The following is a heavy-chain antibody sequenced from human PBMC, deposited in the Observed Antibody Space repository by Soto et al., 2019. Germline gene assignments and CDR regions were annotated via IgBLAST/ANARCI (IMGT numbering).Heavy chain of an antibody. Sequence: ASVKVSCKTSGGTFSTYAIYWVRQAPGQGLEWMGAIIPLFGTADYAQKFQGRVTITADKSTSTAYMELSSLRSEDTAVYYCARWKGSTDAFDIWGQGTMVTVSS. CDR3: ARWKGSTDAFDI. J-gene: IGHJ3*02. V-gene: IGHV1-69*06. D-gene: IGHD1-1*01. CDR1: GGTFSTYA. CDR2: IIPLFGTA.